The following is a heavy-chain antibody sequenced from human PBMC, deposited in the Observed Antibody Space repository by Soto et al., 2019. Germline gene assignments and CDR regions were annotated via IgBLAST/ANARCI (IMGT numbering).Heavy chain of an antibody. J-gene: IGHJ3*02. V-gene: IGHV6-1*01. CDR1: GDSVSSNSAA. Sequence: SQTLSLTCVISGDSVSSNSAAWKWIRQSPSKDLELLGRTYYRSKWYNDYAVSVKSRITINPDTSKNQFSLQLNSVTPEDTAVYYCAREYSSSLGGAFDIWGQGTMVTVSS. CDR2: TYYRSKWYN. CDR3: AREYSSSLGGAFDI. D-gene: IGHD6-6*01.